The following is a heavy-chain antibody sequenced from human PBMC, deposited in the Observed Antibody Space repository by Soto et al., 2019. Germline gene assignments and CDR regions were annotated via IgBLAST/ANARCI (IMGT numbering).Heavy chain of an antibody. CDR2: INPSGGST. CDR3: ARAGAAPYYYYLLDV. D-gene: IGHD3-16*01. V-gene: IGHV1-46*01. CDR1: GYTFTSYY. J-gene: IGHJ6*02. Sequence: ASVKVSCKASGYTFTSYYMHWVRQAPGQGLEWMGIINPSGGSTSYAQKFQARVTMTTDTSTSTAYMELRSLTSDDTAIYYCARAGAAPYYYYLLDVWGQGTTVTVSS.